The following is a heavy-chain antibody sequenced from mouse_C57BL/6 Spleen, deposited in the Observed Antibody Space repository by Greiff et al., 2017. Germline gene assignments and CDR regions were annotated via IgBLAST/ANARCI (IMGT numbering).Heavy chain of an antibody. CDR1: GYTFTSYW. V-gene: IGHV1-5*01. J-gene: IGHJ1*03. CDR3: TRHAHITADSNWYFDV. CDR2: IYPGNSGT. D-gene: IGHD1-1*01. Sequence: EVKVVESGTVLARPGASVKMSCKTSGYTFTSYWMHWVKQRPGQGLEWIGAIYPGNSGTSYNQKFKGKANLTAVTSASTAYMELSSLTNEDSAVYYWTRHAHITADSNWYFDVWGTGTTVTVSS.